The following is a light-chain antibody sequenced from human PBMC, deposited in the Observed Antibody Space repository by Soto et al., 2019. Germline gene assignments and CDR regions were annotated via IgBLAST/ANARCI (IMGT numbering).Light chain of an antibody. CDR3: QQFGSSIT. CDR2: GAS. V-gene: IGKV3-20*01. CDR1: QSVSSRY. Sequence: EIVLTQSPGTLSLSPGERATLSCRASQSVSSRYLAWYQQKPGHAPRLLIYGASSRATVIPDRFSGSGSGTYFTPTISRLEPEVFAVYYCQQFGSSITFGLGTTEEIK. J-gene: IGKJ1*01.